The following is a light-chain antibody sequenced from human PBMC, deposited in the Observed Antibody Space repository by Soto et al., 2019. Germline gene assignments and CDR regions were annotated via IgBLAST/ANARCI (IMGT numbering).Light chain of an antibody. Sequence: DIQMAQSPSSLSASIGDRVTITCRASQGISEYLAWYQQRPGNAPNLLIYGASILQSGVPCRFSGSGSGTHFTLTISSPQPEDVVTYYCHSYNSIPRTFGQGTTVEIK. V-gene: IGKV1-27*01. CDR3: HSYNSIPRT. J-gene: IGKJ1*01. CDR1: QGISEY. CDR2: GAS.